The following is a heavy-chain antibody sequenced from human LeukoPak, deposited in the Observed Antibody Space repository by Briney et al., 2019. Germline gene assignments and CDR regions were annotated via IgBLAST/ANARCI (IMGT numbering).Heavy chain of an antibody. CDR3: ARWGGRDGYKREATYYD. D-gene: IGHD5-24*01. V-gene: IGHV1-69*13. CDR2: IIPIFGTA. J-gene: IGHJ4*02. CDR1: GGTFSIYA. Sequence: SVKVSCKASGGTFSIYAISWVRQAPGQGLEWMGGIIPIFGTANYAQKFQGRVTITADESTSTAYMELSSLRSEDTAVYYCARWGGRDGYKREATYYDWGQGTLVTVSS.